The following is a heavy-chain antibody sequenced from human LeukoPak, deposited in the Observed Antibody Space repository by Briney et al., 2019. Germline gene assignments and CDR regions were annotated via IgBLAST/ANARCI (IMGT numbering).Heavy chain of an antibody. D-gene: IGHD6-19*01. V-gene: IGHV4-4*07. CDR2: IYTSGST. J-gene: IGHJ4*02. Sequence: SETLSLTCTVSGGSISSYYWSWIRQPAGKGLEWIGRIYTSGSTNYNPSLKSRVTMSVDTSKNQFSLKLSSVTAADTAVYYCARSGAYRNSGYDGYSSGWSLNYFDYWGQGTLVTVSS. CDR3: ARSGAYRNSGYDGYSSGWSLNYFDY. CDR1: GGSISSYY.